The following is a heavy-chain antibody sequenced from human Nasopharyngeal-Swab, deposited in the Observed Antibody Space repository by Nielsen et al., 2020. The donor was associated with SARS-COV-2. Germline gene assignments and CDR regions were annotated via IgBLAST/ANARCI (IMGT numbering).Heavy chain of an antibody. CDR2: MYSDDRT. CDR1: DFTVSGNY. D-gene: IGHD3-16*01. J-gene: IGHJ6*02. V-gene: IGHV3-53*01. CDR3: ARGAYRLLDV. Sequence: GESLKISCAASDFTVSGNYMTWVRQAPGKGLEWVSVMYSDDRTDYSDSVRGRFTVSRDNSKNTPYLQMNGLRAEDTAVYYCARGAYRLLDVWGQGTPVTVS.